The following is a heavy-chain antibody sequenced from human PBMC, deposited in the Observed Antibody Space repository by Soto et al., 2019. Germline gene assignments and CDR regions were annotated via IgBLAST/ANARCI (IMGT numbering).Heavy chain of an antibody. J-gene: IGHJ3*02. CDR3: AKHGSGNYGAYALDI. CDR1: GFTFGSYW. Sequence: PGGSLRLSCAASGFTFGSYWMSWVRQAPGKGLEWVANINPGGREKNYVNSVKGRFCISRDDAERSHHLQMNSLRAEDTAVYYCAKHGSGNYGAYALDIWGQGTMVTVSS. D-gene: IGHD3-10*01. V-gene: IGHV3-7*01. CDR2: INPGGREK.